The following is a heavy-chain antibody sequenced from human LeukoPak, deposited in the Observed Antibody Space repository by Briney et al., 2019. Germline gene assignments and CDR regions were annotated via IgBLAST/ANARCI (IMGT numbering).Heavy chain of an antibody. D-gene: IGHD3-3*01. Sequence: GGSLRLSCAASGFTFSSYAMHWVRQAPGKGLEYVSAISSNGGSTYYANSVKGRFTISRDNSKNTLYLQMGSLRAEDMAVYYCARDMGTIFGVVTGGFDYWGQGTLVTVSS. V-gene: IGHV3-64*01. J-gene: IGHJ4*02. CDR3: ARDMGTIFGVVTGGFDY. CDR1: GFTFSSYA. CDR2: ISSNGGST.